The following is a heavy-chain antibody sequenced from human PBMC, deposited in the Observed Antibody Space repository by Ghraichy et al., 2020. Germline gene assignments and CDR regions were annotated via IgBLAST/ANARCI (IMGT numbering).Heavy chain of an antibody. J-gene: IGHJ4*02. V-gene: IGHV3-21*01. Sequence: GGSLRLSCAASGFTFSSYSMNWVRQAPGKGLEWVSSISSSSSYIYYADSVKGRFTISRDNAKNSLYPQMNSLRAEDTAVYYCARGRGLYYFDYWGQGTLVTVSS. CDR2: ISSSSSYI. CDR1: GFTFSSYS. CDR3: ARGRGLYYFDY.